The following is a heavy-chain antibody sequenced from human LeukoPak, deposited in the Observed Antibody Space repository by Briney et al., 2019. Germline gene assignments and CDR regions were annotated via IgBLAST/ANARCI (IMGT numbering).Heavy chain of an antibody. CDR1: GGTFSSYA. V-gene: IGHV1-69*13. CDR3: ARNYDILTGYPPVGFDY. CDR2: IIPIFGTA. D-gene: IGHD3-9*01. J-gene: IGHJ4*02. Sequence: GASVKVSCKASGGTFSSYAISWVRQAPGQGLGWMGGIIPIFGTANYAQKFQGRVTITADESTSTAYMELSSLRSEDTAVYYCARNYDILTGYPPVGFDYWGQGTLVTVSS.